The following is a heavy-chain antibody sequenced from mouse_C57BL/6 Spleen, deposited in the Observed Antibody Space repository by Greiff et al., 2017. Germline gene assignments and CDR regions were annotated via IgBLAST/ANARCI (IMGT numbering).Heavy chain of an antibody. Sequence: EVMLVESGGGLVKPGGSLKLSCAASGFTFSDYGMHWVRQAPEKGLEWVAYISSGSSTIYYADTVKGRFTISRDNAKNTLFLQMTSLRSEDTAMYYCARGLRSTMVMTRAMDYWGQGTSVTVSS. J-gene: IGHJ4*01. CDR1: GFTFSDYG. V-gene: IGHV5-17*01. CDR3: ARGLRSTMVMTRAMDY. CDR2: ISSGSSTI. D-gene: IGHD2-2*01.